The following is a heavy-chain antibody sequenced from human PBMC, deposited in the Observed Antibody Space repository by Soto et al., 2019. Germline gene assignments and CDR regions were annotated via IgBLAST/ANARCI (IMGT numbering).Heavy chain of an antibody. CDR2: VSGSGGNT. Sequence: EVQLLESGGGLVQPGGSLRLSCAASGFTFSNYAMSWVRQAPGKGLEWVSAVSGSGGNTYYADSVKGRYNISRDNSNNTLYLQMHSLRAEDTAVYYCAKSCENGPWCAFDIWGQGTMVTVSS. D-gene: IGHD2-15*01. CDR1: GFTFSNYA. V-gene: IGHV3-23*01. CDR3: AKSCENGPWCAFDI. J-gene: IGHJ3*02.